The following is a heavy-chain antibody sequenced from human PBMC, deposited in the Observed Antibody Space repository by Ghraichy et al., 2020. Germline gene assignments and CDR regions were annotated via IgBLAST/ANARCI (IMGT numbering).Heavy chain of an antibody. J-gene: IGHJ4*02. CDR3: AKTIVTWEIQYYFDY. Sequence: GGSLRLSCAASGFTFSNYAMSWVRQAPGKGLEWVSTVSDRGGSTYYADSVKGRFTISRDNSKNTLYLQMISLRAGDTAVYYCAKTIVTWEIQYYFDYWGQGVLVTVSS. CDR1: GFTFSNYA. CDR2: VSDRGGST. V-gene: IGHV3-23*01. D-gene: IGHD1-26*01.